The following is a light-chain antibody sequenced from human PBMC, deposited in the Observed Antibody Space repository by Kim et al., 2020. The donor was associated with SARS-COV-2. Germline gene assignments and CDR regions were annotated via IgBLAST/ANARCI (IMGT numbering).Light chain of an antibody. J-gene: IGKJ2*01. CDR3: QQSNSYPYT. Sequence: GDSVTITCRASQSISAWLGWYQQKPGKAPQLLIYDASSVESGVPSRFSGSGFGTEFTLTINSLQPDDFGTYYCQQSNSYPYTFGPGTKLEI. CDR1: QSISAW. CDR2: DAS. V-gene: IGKV1-5*01.